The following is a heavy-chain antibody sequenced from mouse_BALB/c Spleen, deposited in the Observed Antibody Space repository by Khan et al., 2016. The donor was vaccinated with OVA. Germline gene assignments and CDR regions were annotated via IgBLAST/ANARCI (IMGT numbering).Heavy chain of an antibody. CDR3: ARSPYYSYGYALDF. CDR1: GYSITSDYA. CDR2: ISSTGST. J-gene: IGHJ4*01. Sequence: EVQLQESGPGLVKPSQSLSLTCTVTGYSITSDYAWNWIRQFPGNKLEWMGYISSTGSTSYNPSLKSRISITRDTSKNQFFLQLKSVTTEDTATYYCARSPYYSYGYALDFWGRGTSVTVSS. V-gene: IGHV3-2*02. D-gene: IGHD2-12*01.